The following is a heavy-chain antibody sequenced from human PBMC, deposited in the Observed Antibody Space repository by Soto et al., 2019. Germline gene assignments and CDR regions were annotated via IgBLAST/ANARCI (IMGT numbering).Heavy chain of an antibody. CDR1: GGSVGSGAYY. V-gene: IGHV4-31*03. CDR2: IYYSGST. CDR3: ARARLRAVYAFDI. D-gene: IGHD5-12*01. J-gene: IGHJ3*02. Sequence: SETLSLTCTVSGGSVGSGAYYWTWIRQRPGKGLEWIGYIYYSGSTYYSPSLKSRLSISLDTSKNQFSLRLSSVTAADTAMYYCARARLRAVYAFDIWGQGTVVTVSS.